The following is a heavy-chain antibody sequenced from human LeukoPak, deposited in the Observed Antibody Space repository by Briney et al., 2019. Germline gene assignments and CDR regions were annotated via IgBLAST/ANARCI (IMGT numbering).Heavy chain of an antibody. D-gene: IGHD3-16*01. Sequence: GGSLRLSCAASGFTFNTYWMHWVRQGPGKGLVWVSRIDGDRSRASYADSVKGRFTISRDNAKNTLYLQMNSPRPEDTAVYFCVREAGGTYAFDVWGQGTMVTVSS. CDR2: IDGDRSRA. J-gene: IGHJ3*01. CDR1: GFTFNTYW. CDR3: VREAGGTYAFDV. V-gene: IGHV3-74*01.